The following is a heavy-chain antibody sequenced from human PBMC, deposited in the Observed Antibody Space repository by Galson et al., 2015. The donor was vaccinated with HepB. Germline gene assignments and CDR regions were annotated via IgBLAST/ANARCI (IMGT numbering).Heavy chain of an antibody. CDR2: IDPSDSYT. D-gene: IGHD4-23*01. CDR3: ARLGGTTVVTPSGWFDP. V-gene: IGHV5-10-1*01. Sequence: QSGAEVKKPGESLRISCKGSGYSFTSYWISWVRQMPGKGLEWMGRIDPSDSYTNYSPSFQGHVTISADKSISTAYLQWSSLKASDTAMYYCARLGGTTVVTPSGWFDPWGQGTLVTVSS. CDR1: GYSFTSYW. J-gene: IGHJ5*02.